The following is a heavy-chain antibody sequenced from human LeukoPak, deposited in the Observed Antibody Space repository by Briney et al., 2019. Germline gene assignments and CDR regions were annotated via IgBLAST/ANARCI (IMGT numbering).Heavy chain of an antibody. CDR1: GFTFSIYA. CDR3: ARDWRRSVAGTYYFDY. J-gene: IGHJ4*02. Sequence: PGGSLRLSCAASGFTFSIYAMSWVRQAPGKGLQWVSSITSSGDGTYYADSAKGRFTISRDNSENMLYLQMNSLRAEDTAVYYCARDWRRSVAGTYYFDYWGQGTLVTVSS. V-gene: IGHV3-23*01. D-gene: IGHD1-7*01. CDR2: ITSSGDGT.